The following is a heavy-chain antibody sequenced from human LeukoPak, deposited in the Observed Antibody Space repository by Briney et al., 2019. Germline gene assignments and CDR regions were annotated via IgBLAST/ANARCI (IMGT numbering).Heavy chain of an antibody. Sequence: SETLSLTCTVSGGSISSSSYYWGWIRQPPGKGLEWIGSIYYSGSTYYNPSLKSRVTISVDTSKNQFSLKLSSVSAADTAVYYCARTAPDIVVLPAARGSFDIWGQGTMVTVSS. D-gene: IGHD2-2*01. J-gene: IGHJ3*02. CDR1: GGSISSSSYY. V-gene: IGHV4-39*07. CDR3: ARTAPDIVVLPAARGSFDI. CDR2: IYYSGST.